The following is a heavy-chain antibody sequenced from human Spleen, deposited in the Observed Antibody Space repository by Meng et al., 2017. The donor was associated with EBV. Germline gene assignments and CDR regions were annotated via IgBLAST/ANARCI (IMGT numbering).Heavy chain of an antibody. D-gene: IGHD4-17*01. V-gene: IGHV7-4-1*01. Sequence: VLLVQSGFELEKPGASVKVSGKVSGYTFTTYAIHWVRQAPGQGLEWMGWINTNTGNPTYAQDFTGRFVFSLDTSVSTAYLQIDSLKTDDTAVYYCARDWGSGDHAPGRFWGQGTLVTVSS. CDR1: GYTFTTYA. CDR2: INTNTGNP. J-gene: IGHJ1*01. CDR3: ARDWGSGDHAPGRF.